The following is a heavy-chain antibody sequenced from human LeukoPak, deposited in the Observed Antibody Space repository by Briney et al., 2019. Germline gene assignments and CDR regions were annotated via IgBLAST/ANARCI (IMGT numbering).Heavy chain of an antibody. Sequence: ASVKVSCKASGYTFTSYGISWVRQAPGQGLEWMGGIIPIFGTANYAQKFQGRVTITADESTSTAYMELSSLRSEDTAVYYCARVDDYYDSSGYRPRHYYGMDVWGQGTTVTVSS. J-gene: IGHJ6*02. CDR2: IIPIFGTA. V-gene: IGHV1-69*13. D-gene: IGHD3-22*01. CDR3: ARVDDYYDSSGYRPRHYYGMDV. CDR1: GYTFTSYG.